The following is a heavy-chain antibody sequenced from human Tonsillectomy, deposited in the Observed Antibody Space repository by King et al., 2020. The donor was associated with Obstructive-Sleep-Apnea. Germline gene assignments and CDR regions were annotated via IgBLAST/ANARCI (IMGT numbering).Heavy chain of an antibody. J-gene: IGHJ6*02. CDR1: GFTFYSYS. V-gene: IGHV3-48*04. CDR2: ISSSSSDI. Sequence: QLVESGGGLVQPGGSLRLSCAASGFTFYSYSMNWVRQAPGKGLEGGSYISSSSSDIYYADSVKGRFTISRDNAKYSLSLQMSSLRAEDTAVYYCARDISFPLVGGTYYHYGMDVWGQGTTVTVSS. CDR3: ARDISFPLVGGTYYHYGMDV. D-gene: IGHD3-10*01.